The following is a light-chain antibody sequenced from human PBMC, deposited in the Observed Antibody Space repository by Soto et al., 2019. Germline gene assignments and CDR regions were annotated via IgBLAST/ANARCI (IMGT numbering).Light chain of an antibody. CDR1: SSDVGGYNY. V-gene: IGLV2-14*01. CDR3: SSYTSISTSLLV. CDR2: DVS. J-gene: IGLJ3*02. Sequence: QSALTQPASVSGSPGQSITISCTGNSSDVGGYNYVSWYQQHPGKAPKLMIYDVSNRPSGVSNRFSGSKSGNTASLTISGLQAEDETDYYCSSYTSISTSLLVFGGGTKLTVL.